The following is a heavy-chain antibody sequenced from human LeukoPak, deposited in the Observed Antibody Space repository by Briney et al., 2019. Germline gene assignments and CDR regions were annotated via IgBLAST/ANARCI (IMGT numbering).Heavy chain of an antibody. CDR2: IIPIFDIA. J-gene: IGHJ6*04. V-gene: IGHV1-69*04. CDR3: ARGALVPPGGDIVVVPAAIDYYYYGMDV. CDR1: GGTFSSYA. Sequence: ASVKVSCKASGGTFSSYAISWVRQAPGQGLEWMGRIIPIFDIANYAQKFQGRVTITADKSTSTAYMELSSLRSEDTAVYYCARGALVPPGGDIVVVPAAIDYYYYGMDVWGKGTTVTVSS. D-gene: IGHD2-2*02.